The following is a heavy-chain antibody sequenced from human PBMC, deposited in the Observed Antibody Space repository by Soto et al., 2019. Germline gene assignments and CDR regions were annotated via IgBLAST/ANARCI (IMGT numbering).Heavy chain of an antibody. CDR1: GYTFTSYG. J-gene: IGHJ4*02. CDR2: ISAYNGNT. Sequence: ASVKVSCKASGYTFTSYGISWVRQAPGQGLEWMGWISAYNGNTNYAQKLQGRVTMTTDTSTSTAYMELRSLRSDDTAVYYCARDYYDFWSGYPAGYWGQGTLITVSS. D-gene: IGHD3-3*01. V-gene: IGHV1-18*01. CDR3: ARDYYDFWSGYPAGY.